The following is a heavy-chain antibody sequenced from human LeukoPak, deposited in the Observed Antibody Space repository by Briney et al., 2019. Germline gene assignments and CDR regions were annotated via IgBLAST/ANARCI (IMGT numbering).Heavy chain of an antibody. J-gene: IGHJ6*02. CDR1: GFTFSSFG. CDR2: IWFDGSKK. CDR3: ARDRIRGVISFGYFYGMDV. V-gene: IGHV3-33*01. Sequence: GGSLRLSCAASGFTFSSFGLHWVRQSPGKGLEWVSVIWFDGSKKYYGDSVKGRFTISRDDSKNTLYLQMNSLRVEDTAVYYCARDRIRGVISFGYFYGMDVWGQGTTVTVSS. D-gene: IGHD3-10*01.